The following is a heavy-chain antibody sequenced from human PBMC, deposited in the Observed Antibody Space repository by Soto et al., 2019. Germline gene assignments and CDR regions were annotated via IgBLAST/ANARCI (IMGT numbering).Heavy chain of an antibody. V-gene: IGHV5-51*01. CDR2: IYPGDSET. CDR3: ATRGNSHAYFDF. J-gene: IGHJ4*02. Sequence: GESLKISCKGSGYNFTTFWIGWVRQVPGKGLEWMGIIYPGDSETKYSPDFEGQVTISADRSTNTAYLQWRSLRASDTAMYYCATRGNSHAYFDFWGQGTLVTVSS. D-gene: IGHD5-18*01. CDR1: GYNFTTFW.